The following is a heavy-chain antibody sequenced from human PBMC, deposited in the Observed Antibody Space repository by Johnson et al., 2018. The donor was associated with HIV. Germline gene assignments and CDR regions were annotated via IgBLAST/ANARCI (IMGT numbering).Heavy chain of an antibody. CDR1: GFTVSSNY. D-gene: IGHD2-15*01. J-gene: IGHJ3*02. V-gene: IGHV3-66*02. CDR3: ARTTRMVGAFDI. Sequence: MLLVESGGGLVKPGGSLRLSCAASGFTVSSNYMSWVRQAPGKGLEWVSVIYSGGSTYYADSVKGRFTISRDKSKNTLYLQMNSLRADDTAVYYCARTTRMVGAFDIWGQGTMVTVSS. CDR2: IYSGGST.